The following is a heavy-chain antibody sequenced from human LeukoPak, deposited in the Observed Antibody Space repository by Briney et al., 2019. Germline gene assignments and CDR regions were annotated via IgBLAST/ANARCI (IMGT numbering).Heavy chain of an antibody. CDR3: ARGLRGYSYAYYYYYMDV. D-gene: IGHD5-18*01. Sequence: PSETLSLTCTVSGGSISSHSWSWIRQPPGSGLEWIGYIYDSGSTNYNPSLKSRVTISVDTSKNQFSLKLCSVTAADTAVYYCARGLRGYSYAYYYYYMDVWGKGTTVTVSS. V-gene: IGHV4-59*11. J-gene: IGHJ6*03. CDR2: IYDSGST. CDR1: GGSISSHS.